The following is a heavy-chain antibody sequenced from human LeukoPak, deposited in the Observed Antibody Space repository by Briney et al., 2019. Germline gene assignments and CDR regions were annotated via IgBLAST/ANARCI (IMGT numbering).Heavy chain of an antibody. Sequence: ASVRVSCKVSGYTLTELSMHWVRQAPGKGLEWMGGFDPEEGEIIYAQKFQGRVTMTRDTSTSTVYMELSSLRSEDTAVYYCARVSSSWYENYFDYWGQGTLVTVSS. CDR1: GYTLTELS. J-gene: IGHJ4*02. CDR3: ARVSSSWYENYFDY. CDR2: FDPEEGEI. V-gene: IGHV1-24*01. D-gene: IGHD6-13*01.